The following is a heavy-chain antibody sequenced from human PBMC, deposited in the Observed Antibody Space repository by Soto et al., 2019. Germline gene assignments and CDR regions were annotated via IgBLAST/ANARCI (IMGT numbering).Heavy chain of an antibody. Sequence: GASVKVSCKASGGTFSSYAISWVRQAPGQGLEWMGGIIPIVGTANYAQKFQGRVTITADESTSTAYMELSSLRSEDTAVYYCARDSEWELRNYYYGMDVWGQGTTVTVSS. CDR3: ARDSEWELRNYYYGMDV. CDR2: IIPIVGTA. CDR1: GGTFSSYA. J-gene: IGHJ6*02. V-gene: IGHV1-69*13. D-gene: IGHD1-26*01.